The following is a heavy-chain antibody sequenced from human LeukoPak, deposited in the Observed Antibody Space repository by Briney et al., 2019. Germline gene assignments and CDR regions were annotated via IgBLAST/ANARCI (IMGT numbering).Heavy chain of an antibody. V-gene: IGHV4-34*01. CDR2: INHSGST. CDR3: ARGQHYYGPEH. J-gene: IGHJ4*02. D-gene: IGHD3-10*01. Sequence: PSETLSLTCAVYGGSFSGYYWSWIRQPPGKGLEWIGEINHSGSTNYNPSLKSRVTISVDTSKNQFSLKLSSVTAADTAVYYCARGQHYYGPEHWGWGTLVIVSA. CDR1: GGSFSGYY.